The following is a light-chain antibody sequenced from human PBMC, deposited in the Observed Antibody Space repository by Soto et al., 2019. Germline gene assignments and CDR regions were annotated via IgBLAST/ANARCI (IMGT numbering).Light chain of an antibody. Sequence: DIQMTQSPSSLSASVGVRVTITCRASQSIRSYLNWYQQKPGKAPKLLIYAASSLQSGVPSRFSGSGSATDFTLTISSLQPEDFATYYCQQSYSIPYTFGQGTKVDIK. CDR3: QQSYSIPYT. V-gene: IGKV1-39*01. CDR1: QSIRSY. J-gene: IGKJ2*01. CDR2: AAS.